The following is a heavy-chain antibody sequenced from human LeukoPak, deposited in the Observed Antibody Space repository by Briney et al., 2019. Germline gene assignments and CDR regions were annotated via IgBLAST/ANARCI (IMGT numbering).Heavy chain of an antibody. V-gene: IGHV3-33*01. CDR2: IWYDGSNK. D-gene: IGHD1-26*01. CDR3: ARVDSGNFNWFDP. Sequence: GGSLRLSRAASGFIFSSYGMHWVRQAPGKGLEWVAVIWYDGSNKYYADSVKGRFAISRDNSKNTLYLQMNSLRAEDTAVYYCARVDSGNFNWFDPWGQGTMVTVSS. CDR1: GFIFSSYG. J-gene: IGHJ5*02.